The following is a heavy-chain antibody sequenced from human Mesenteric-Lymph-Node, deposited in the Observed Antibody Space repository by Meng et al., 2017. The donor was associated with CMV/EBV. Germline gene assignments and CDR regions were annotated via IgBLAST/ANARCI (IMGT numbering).Heavy chain of an antibody. D-gene: IGHD3-10*01. V-gene: IGHV1-18*01. CDR3: ARGGRYRSGKGDDY. CDR1: GYTGTSYG. J-gene: IGHJ4*02. CDR2: ISAYNGHT. Sequence: AGYTGTSYGISRRGQAPGQGLEWVGWISAYNGHTNYAQNLQGRVTMTTATSTSTAYMELRSLRCDDTAVYYCARGGRYRSGKGDDYWGQGTLVTVSS.